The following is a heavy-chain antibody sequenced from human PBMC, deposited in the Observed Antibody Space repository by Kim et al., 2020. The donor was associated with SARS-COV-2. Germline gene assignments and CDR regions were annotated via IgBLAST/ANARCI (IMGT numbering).Heavy chain of an antibody. CDR1: GGSVSSGSYY. Sequence: SETLSLTCTVSGGSVSSGSYYWTWIRQPPGKGLEWIGYIYYSGTTKYNPSLKSRVTISVDTSKTQISLKLSSVTAADTAVYYCAREPSAYYYDSGGYDYWGQGTRVTVSS. CDR3: AREPSAYYYDSGGYDY. V-gene: IGHV4-61*01. D-gene: IGHD3-22*01. J-gene: IGHJ4*02. CDR2: IYYSGTT.